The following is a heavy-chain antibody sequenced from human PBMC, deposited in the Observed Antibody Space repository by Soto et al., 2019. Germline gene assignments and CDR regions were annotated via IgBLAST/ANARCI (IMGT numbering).Heavy chain of an antibody. D-gene: IGHD4-4*01. V-gene: IGHV4-34*01. J-gene: IGHJ5*01. CDR2: INHSGST. CDR1: GGSFSGYY. Sequence: SETLSLTCAVYGGSFSGYYWSWIRQPPGKGLEWIGEINHSGSTNYNPSLKSRVTISVDTSKNQFSLKLSSVTAADTAVYYCASSGTTVTTGSRFDSWGQGTLVPVSS. CDR3: ASSGTTVTTGSRFDS.